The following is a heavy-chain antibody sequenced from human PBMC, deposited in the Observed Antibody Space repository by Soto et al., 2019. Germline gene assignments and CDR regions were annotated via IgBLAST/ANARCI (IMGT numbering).Heavy chain of an antibody. D-gene: IGHD2-2*01. CDR3: TRYTSTSRYSYFGMDV. V-gene: IGHV3-49*02. J-gene: IGHJ6*02. CDR2: IRSKAYGGTT. Sequence: WVHQSPGKGLEWIGVIRSKAYGGTTESAASVKGRFTISRDDSRSIAYLQMNSLQSEDTGVYYCTRYTSTSRYSYFGMDVWGHGTTVTVSS.